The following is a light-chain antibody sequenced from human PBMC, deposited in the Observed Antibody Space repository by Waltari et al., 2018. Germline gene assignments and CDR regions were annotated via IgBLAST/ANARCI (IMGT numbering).Light chain of an antibody. Sequence: QSALTQPPSASGSPGQSVTISCTGTSSDVGAYAYVPWYQQHPGNAPKFIIYDDNKRPSGVPDRFSGSKSGNTASLTVSGLQAEDEADYYCSSYGGSNNFAVFGGGTKLTVL. CDR2: DDN. J-gene: IGLJ2*01. V-gene: IGLV2-8*01. CDR1: SSDVGAYAY. CDR3: SSYGGSNNFAV.